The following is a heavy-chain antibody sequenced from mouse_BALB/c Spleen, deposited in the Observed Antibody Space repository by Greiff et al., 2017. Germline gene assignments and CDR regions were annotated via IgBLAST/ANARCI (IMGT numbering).Heavy chain of an antibody. D-gene: IGHD2-12*01. CDR1: GYSITSDYA. Sequence: EVKLVESGPGLVKPSQSLSLTCTVTGYSITSDYAWNWIRQFPGNKLEWMGYISYSGSTSYNPSLKSRISITRDTSKNQFFLQLNSVTTEDTATYYCARSYDEGFAYWGQGTLVTVSA. CDR3: ARSYDEGFAY. J-gene: IGHJ3*01. V-gene: IGHV3-2*02. CDR2: ISYSGST.